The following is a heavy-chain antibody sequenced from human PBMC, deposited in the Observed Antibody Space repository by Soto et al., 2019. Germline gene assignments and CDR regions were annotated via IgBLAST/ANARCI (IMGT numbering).Heavy chain of an antibody. V-gene: IGHV5-51*01. J-gene: IGHJ3*01. CDR2: IYPSDSDT. D-gene: IGHD2-21*01. CDR3: AITYFYDASGDTDGFDV. CDR1: GYIFTDYW. Sequence: GESLKISCKGSGYIFTDYWITWVRQMPGKGLEWLGVIYPSDSDTRYSPSFQGQVTISADKSVNTAYVEWTSLQASDTGLYFCAITYFYDASGDTDGFDVWGQGTMVTVSS.